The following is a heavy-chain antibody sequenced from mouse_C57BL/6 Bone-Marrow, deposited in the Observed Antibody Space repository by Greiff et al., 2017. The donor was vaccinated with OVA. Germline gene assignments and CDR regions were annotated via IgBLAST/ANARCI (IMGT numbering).Heavy chain of an antibody. CDR1: GYSITSGYY. CDR3: AVLSYYFDY. D-gene: IGHD1-1*02. Sequence: EVQLQESGPGLVKPSQSLSLTCSVTGYSITSGYYWNWIRQFPGNKLEWMGYISYDGSNNYNPSLKNRISITRETSKNQFFLKLNSVTTEDTATYYCAVLSYYFDYWGQGTTLTVSS. CDR2: ISYDGSN. J-gene: IGHJ2*01. V-gene: IGHV3-6*01.